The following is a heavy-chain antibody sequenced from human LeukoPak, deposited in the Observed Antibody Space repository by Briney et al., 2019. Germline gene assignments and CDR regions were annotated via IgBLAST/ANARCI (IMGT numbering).Heavy chain of an antibody. V-gene: IGHV1-46*01. D-gene: IGHD3-22*01. CDR3: ARYHYYYYYMDV. J-gene: IGHJ6*03. CDR2: INPSGGST. CDR1: GYTFTSYY. Sequence: ASVKVSCKASGYTFTSYYMHWLRQAPGQGLEWMGIINPSGGSTSYAQKFQGRVTMTRDMSTSTVYMELSSLRSEDTAVYYCARYHYYYYYMDVWGKGTTVTVSS.